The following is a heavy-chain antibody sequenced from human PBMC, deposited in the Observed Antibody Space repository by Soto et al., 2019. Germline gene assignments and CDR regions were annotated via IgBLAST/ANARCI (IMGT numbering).Heavy chain of an antibody. J-gene: IGHJ4*02. CDR2: ISGGGRPI. D-gene: IGHD6-19*01. CDR1: GFTFSTFS. V-gene: IGHV3-48*02. CDR3: ARDLGWAFDS. Sequence: EVQLVESGGGSVQPGGSLRLSCAASGFTFSTFSMNWFLQAPGRGLEWISYISGGGRPISYADSVKGRFTISRDNAKNSLYLQMDSLTDEDTAVYYCARDLGWAFDSWGQGTLVTVSS.